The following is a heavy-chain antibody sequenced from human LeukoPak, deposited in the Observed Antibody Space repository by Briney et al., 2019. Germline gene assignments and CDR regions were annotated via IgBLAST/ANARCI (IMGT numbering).Heavy chain of an antibody. CDR3: ARDPTSGWFDP. D-gene: IGHD3-10*01. CDR2: IYYSGST. J-gene: IGHJ5*02. Sequence: PSETLSLTCTVSGDSISSYYWSWIRQPPGKGLEWIGYIYYSGSTNYNPSLKSRVTISVDTSRTQFSLKLTSVTAADTAVYYCARDPTSGWFDPWGQGTVVTVSS. CDR1: GDSISSYY. V-gene: IGHV4-59*01.